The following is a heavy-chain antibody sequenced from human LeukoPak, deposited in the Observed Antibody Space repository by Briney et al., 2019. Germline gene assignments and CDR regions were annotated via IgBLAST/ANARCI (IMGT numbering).Heavy chain of an antibody. Sequence: GGSLRLSCAASGFTFSSYWMSWVRQAPGKGLEWVANIKQDGSEKYYVDSVKGRFTISRDNAKNSLYLQMNSLRAEDTAVYYCAKELRYFDWLLSTLNWYFDLWGRGTLVTVSS. CDR1: GFTFSSYW. V-gene: IGHV3-7*04. CDR3: AKELRYFDWLLSTLNWYFDL. J-gene: IGHJ2*01. D-gene: IGHD3-9*01. CDR2: IKQDGSEK.